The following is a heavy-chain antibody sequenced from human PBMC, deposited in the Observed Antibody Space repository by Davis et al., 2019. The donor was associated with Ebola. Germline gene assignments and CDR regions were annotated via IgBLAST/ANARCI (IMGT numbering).Heavy chain of an antibody. V-gene: IGHV4-59*01. CDR2: IYYSGST. CDR1: GGSISSYY. J-gene: IGHJ3*02. Sequence: SETLSLTCTVSGGSISSYYWSWIRQPPGKGLEWIGYIYYSGSTNYNPSLKSRVTTSVDTSKNQFSLKLSSVTAADTAVYYCARECGGDCYFAFDIWGQGTMVTVSS. D-gene: IGHD2-21*01. CDR3: ARECGGDCYFAFDI.